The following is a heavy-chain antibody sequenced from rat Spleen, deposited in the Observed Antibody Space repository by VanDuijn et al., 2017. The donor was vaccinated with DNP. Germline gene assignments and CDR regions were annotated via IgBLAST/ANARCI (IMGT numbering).Heavy chain of an antibody. V-gene: IGHV5-31*01. CDR2: ISYDGSST. CDR3: ARDIADA. Sequence: EVQLVESGGGLVQPGRSLKLSCVASGFTFNNYWMTWIRQAPGKGLEWVATISYDGSSTYYRASVEGRFTISRDNAKSTLYLQMDSLRYEDTATYYCARDIADAWGQGASVTVSS. CDR1: GFTFNNYW. J-gene: IGHJ4*01. D-gene: IGHD1-2*01.